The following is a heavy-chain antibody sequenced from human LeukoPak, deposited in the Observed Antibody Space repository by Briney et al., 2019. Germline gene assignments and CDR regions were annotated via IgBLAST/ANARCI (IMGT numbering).Heavy chain of an antibody. J-gene: IGHJ3*02. D-gene: IGHD3-22*01. CDR3: ARGYYDSSAVDAFDI. Sequence: ASVKVSCKASGYTFTGYYMHWVRQAPGQGLEWMGWINPNSGGTNYAQKFQGRVTMTRDTSISTAYMELSRLRSDDTAVYYCARGYYDSSAVDAFDIWGQGTMVTVSS. CDR2: INPNSGGT. V-gene: IGHV1-2*02. CDR1: GYTFTGYY.